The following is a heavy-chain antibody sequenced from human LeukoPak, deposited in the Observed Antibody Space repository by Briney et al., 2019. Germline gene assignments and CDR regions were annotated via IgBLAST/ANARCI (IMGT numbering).Heavy chain of an antibody. D-gene: IGHD6-13*01. V-gene: IGHV4-30-2*01. CDR1: GGSISSGGYS. CDR3: ARGGIAAAANFDY. CDR2: IYHSGST. J-gene: IGHJ4*02. Sequence: KPSETLSLTCAVSGGSISSGGYSWSWIRQPPGKGLEWIGYIYHSGSTYYNPSLKSRVTISVDRSKNQFSLKLSSVTAADTAVYYCARGGIAAAANFDYWGQGTLVTVSS.